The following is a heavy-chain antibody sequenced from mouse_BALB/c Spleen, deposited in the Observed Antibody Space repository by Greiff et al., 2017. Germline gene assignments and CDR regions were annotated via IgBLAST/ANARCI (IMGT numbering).Heavy chain of an antibody. CDR2: ISSGSSTI. D-gene: IGHD6-2*01. CDR1: GFTFSSFG. CDR3: AILSDYFDY. Sequence: EVKLMESGGGLVQPGGSRKLSCAASGFTFSSFGMHWVRQAPEKGLEWVAYISSGSSTIYYADTVKGRFTISRDNPKNTLFLQMTSLRSEDTAMYYCAILSDYFDYWGQGTTLTVSS. J-gene: IGHJ2*01. V-gene: IGHV5-17*02.